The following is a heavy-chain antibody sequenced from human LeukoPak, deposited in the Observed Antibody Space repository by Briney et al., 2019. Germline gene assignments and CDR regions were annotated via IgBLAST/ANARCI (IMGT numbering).Heavy chain of an antibody. J-gene: IGHJ5*02. V-gene: IGHV1-2*02. D-gene: IGHD6-19*01. Sequence: GASVKVSCKASGYTFTGYYMHWVRQAPGQGLEWMGWINPNSGGTNYAQKFQGRVTMTRDTSISTAYMELSRLRSDDTAVYYCARDAGAVALNWFDPWGQGTLVTVSS. CDR2: INPNSGGT. CDR1: GYTFTGYY. CDR3: ARDAGAVALNWFDP.